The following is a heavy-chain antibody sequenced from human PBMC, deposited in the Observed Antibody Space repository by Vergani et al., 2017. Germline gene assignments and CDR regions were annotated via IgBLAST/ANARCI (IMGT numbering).Heavy chain of an antibody. CDR3: AREGAASSGWYVPADYYGYRDV. Sequence: QVQLVQSGAEVKKPGASVKVSCKASGYTFTSYDINWVRQATGQGLEWMGWINPNSGGTKYAQKFQGWVTMTRDTSISTAYMELSRLGSDETAVYYCAREGAASSGWYVPADYYGYRDVWGKGP. V-gene: IGHV1-2*04. CDR1: GYTFTSYD. J-gene: IGHJ6*03. D-gene: IGHD6-13*01. CDR2: INPNSGGT.